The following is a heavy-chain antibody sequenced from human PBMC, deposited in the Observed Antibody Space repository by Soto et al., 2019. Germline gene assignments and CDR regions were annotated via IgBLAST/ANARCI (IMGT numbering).Heavy chain of an antibody. Sequence: GGSLRLSCAASGFTFTNSWMTWVRQAPGKGLEWVANIKPDGSAKNYVDSMKGRIAISRDNAKNTLYLQIDSLRGEDTASYYCVKDSSRWYYFDYWGPGTLVTVSS. CDR1: GFTFTNSW. D-gene: IGHD6-13*01. CDR2: IKPDGSAK. V-gene: IGHV3-7*03. J-gene: IGHJ4*02. CDR3: VKDSSRWYYFDY.